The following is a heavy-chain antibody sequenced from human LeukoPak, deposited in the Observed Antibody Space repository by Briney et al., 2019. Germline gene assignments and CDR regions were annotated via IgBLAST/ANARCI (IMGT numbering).Heavy chain of an antibody. CDR1: GGTFSRYA. J-gene: IGHJ4*02. V-gene: IGHV1-69*05. D-gene: IGHD3-10*01. Sequence: SVKVSCKASGGTFSRYAISWVRQAPGQGLEWMGRIIPIFGTANYAQKFQGRVTITTDESTSTAYMELSSLRSEDTAVYYCAAYYYGSGSRNYYFDYWGQGTLVTVSS. CDR2: IIPIFGTA. CDR3: AAYYYGSGSRNYYFDY.